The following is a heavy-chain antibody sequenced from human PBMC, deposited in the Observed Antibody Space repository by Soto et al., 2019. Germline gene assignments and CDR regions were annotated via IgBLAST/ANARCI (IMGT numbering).Heavy chain of an antibody. CDR2: IPSDGRDV. CDR3: TRDDSVLGIDY. Sequence: GGSLRLSCEASGSNFRDFWMHWVRQPPGKGPEWVSNIPSDGRDVSYADSVRGRFTISRDDARNTLYLQMSDLRVEDTAIYYCTRDDSVLGIDYWGQGTQVTVSS. J-gene: IGHJ4*02. CDR1: GSNFRDFW. V-gene: IGHV3-74*01. D-gene: IGHD1-26*01.